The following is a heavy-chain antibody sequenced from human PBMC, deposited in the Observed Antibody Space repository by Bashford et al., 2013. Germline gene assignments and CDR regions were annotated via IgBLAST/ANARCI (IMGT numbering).Heavy chain of an antibody. CDR3: VKDAINGDGVYNWFDA. V-gene: IGHV3-23*01. CDR2: IGGGGSAT. CDR1: GFTFSSHP. D-gene: IGHD2-8*01. J-gene: IGHJ5*02. Sequence: GSLRLSCAASGFTFSSHPSEVGPPGVQGRGWEWVSSIGGGGSATYYADSVKGRFTISRDNSKNTLFLQMNSLRADDTAIYYCVKDAINGDGVYNWFDAWGQGTLVTVSS.